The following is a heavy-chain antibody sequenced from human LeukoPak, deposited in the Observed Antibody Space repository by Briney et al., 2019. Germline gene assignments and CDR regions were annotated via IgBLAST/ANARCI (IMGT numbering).Heavy chain of an antibody. CDR1: GFTFSSYS. CDR2: ISSSSRSSTI. CDR3: ADLVVPAAIGY. V-gene: IGHV3-48*01. Sequence: GGSLRLSCAASGFTFSSYSMNWVRQAPGKGLEWVSYISSSSRSSTIYYADSVKGRFTISRDNAKNSLYLQMNSLRAEDTAVYYCADLVVPAAIGYWGQGTLVTVSS. J-gene: IGHJ4*02. D-gene: IGHD2-2*01.